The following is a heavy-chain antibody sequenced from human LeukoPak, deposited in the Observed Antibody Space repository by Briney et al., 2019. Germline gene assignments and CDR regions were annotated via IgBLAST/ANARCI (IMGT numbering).Heavy chain of an antibody. J-gene: IGHJ4*02. Sequence: SETLSLTCTVSGGSISSYYWSWIRQPPGKGLEWIGYIYYSGSTYYNPSLKSRVTISVDTSKNQFSLKLSSVTAADTAVYYCARGYEDYYDSSGYYYFDYWGQGTLVTVSS. CDR2: IYYSGST. CDR1: GGSISSYY. CDR3: ARGYEDYYDSSGYYYFDY. V-gene: IGHV4-59*12. D-gene: IGHD3-22*01.